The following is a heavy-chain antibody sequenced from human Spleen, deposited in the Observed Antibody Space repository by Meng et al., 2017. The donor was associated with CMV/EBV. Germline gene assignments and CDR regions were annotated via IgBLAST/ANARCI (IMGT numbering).Heavy chain of an antibody. CDR1: GFTFSSYG. CDR3: AKDYGYSSPARDAFDI. CDR2: IRYDGSNK. J-gene: IGHJ3*02. V-gene: IGHV3-30*02. Sequence: GFTFSSYGIHWVRQAPGKGLEWVAFIRYDGSNKYYADSVKGRFTISRDNSKNTVYLQMNSLRAEDTAVYYCAKDYGYSSPARDAFDIWGQGTMVTVSS. D-gene: IGHD6-13*01.